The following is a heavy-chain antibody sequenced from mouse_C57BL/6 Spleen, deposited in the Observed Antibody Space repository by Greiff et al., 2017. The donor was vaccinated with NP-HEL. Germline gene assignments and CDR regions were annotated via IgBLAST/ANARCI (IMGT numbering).Heavy chain of an antibody. CDR1: GFTFSSYT. D-gene: IGHD1-1*01. V-gene: IGHV5-9*01. CDR3: ARLYGPYYFDY. CDR2: ISGGGGNT. Sequence: EVMLVESGGGLVKPGGSLKLSCAASGFTFSSYTMSWVRQTPEKRLEWVATISGGGGNTYYPDSVKGRFTIARDNAKNTLYLQMSSLRSEDTALYYCARLYGPYYFDYWGQGTTLTVSS. J-gene: IGHJ2*01.